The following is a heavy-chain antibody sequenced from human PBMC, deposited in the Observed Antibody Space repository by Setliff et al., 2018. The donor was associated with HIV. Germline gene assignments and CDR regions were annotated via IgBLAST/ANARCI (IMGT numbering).Heavy chain of an antibody. D-gene: IGHD3-16*01. CDR2: SIPILGIG. J-gene: IGHJ6*03. CDR3: ARCGAGEWHLYMDV. CDR1: GYTFTDYY. Sequence: ASVKVSCKASGYTFTDYYMHWVQQAPGQGLEWMGRSIPILGIGNDEQAQKFKGRVTFTADKSTSTVYMELSSLRSEDTAVYYCARCGAGEWHLYMDVWGKGTAVTVSS. V-gene: IGHV1-69*02.